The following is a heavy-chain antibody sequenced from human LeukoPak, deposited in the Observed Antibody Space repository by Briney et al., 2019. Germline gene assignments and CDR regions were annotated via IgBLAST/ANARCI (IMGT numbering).Heavy chain of an antibody. CDR3: ARESPEITVTTYFDY. J-gene: IGHJ4*02. V-gene: IGHV1-2*02. CDR1: GYTLTGYY. Sequence: ASVKVSCKASGYTLTGYYMHWVRQAPGQGLEWMGWINPNSGGTNYAQKFQGRVTMTRDTSISTAYMELSRLRSDDTAVYYCARESPEITVTTYFDYWGQGTLVTVSS. CDR2: INPNSGGT. D-gene: IGHD4-17*01.